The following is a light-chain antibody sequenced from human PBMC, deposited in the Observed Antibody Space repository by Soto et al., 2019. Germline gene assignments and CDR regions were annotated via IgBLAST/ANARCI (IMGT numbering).Light chain of an antibody. CDR3: QRSYGSPPWT. V-gene: IGKV1-39*01. CDR1: QTISIF. Sequence: DVQVTLSPSSLSASVGDRVTITCRASQTISIFLNWYQQKPGKAPKLLIYGASTLQGGVPSRFSGSGSGTDFTLTISRLQPEDFATYYCQRSYGSPPWTFGQGTKVDIK. CDR2: GAS. J-gene: IGKJ1*01.